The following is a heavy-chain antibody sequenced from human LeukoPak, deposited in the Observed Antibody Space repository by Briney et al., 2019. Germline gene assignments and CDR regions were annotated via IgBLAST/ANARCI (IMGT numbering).Heavy chain of an antibody. CDR2: TYYRSKWSN. D-gene: IGHD2-21*01. CDR1: GDRVTSNSAA. CDR3: CHSLSGRTGAFDI. V-gene: IGHV6-1*01. J-gene: IGHJ3*02. Sequence: SQTLSLTCAISGDRVTSNSAALNWIRQSPSRSLEWLGRTYYRSKWSNDYAVSVKSRITIIPDTSKNQFCLQLDSVTPEDTAVYYCCHSLSGRTGAFDIWGRGTVGTVSS.